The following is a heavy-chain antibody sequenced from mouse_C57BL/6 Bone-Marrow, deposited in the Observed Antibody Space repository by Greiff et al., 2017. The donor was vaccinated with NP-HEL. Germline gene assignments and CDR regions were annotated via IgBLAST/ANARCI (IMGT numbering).Heavy chain of an antibody. J-gene: IGHJ2*01. D-gene: IGHD1-1*01. Sequence: QVQLQQSGAELARPGASVKLSCKASGYTFTSYGISWVKQRTGQGLEWIGEIYPRSGNTYYNEKFKGKATLTADKSSITAYMELRSLTSEDSAVYFCARSYYGSTLYYFDYWGRGTTLTVSS. CDR1: GYTFTSYG. V-gene: IGHV1-81*01. CDR2: IYPRSGNT. CDR3: ARSYYGSTLYYFDY.